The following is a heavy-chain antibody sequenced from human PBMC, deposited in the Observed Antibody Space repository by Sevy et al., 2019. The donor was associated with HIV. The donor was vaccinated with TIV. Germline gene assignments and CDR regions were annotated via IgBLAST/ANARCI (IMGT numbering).Heavy chain of an antibody. CDR2: ISSDGSNE. Sequence: GGSLRLSCAASGFTFRTYGMHWVRQAPGKGPEWVALISSDGSNEYYADSVRDRFTISRDNSKKTLFLQMNSLSPEDTAVYYCAIYCLTSTCYSSYEIWGQGTMVTVSS. CDR1: GFTFRTYG. CDR3: AIYCLTSTCYSSYEI. J-gene: IGHJ3*02. D-gene: IGHD2-2*01. V-gene: IGHV3-30*03.